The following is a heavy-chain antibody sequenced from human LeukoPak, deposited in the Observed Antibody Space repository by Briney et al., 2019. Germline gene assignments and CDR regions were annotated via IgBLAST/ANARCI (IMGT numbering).Heavy chain of an antibody. D-gene: IGHD3-10*01. V-gene: IGHV4-38-2*02. J-gene: IGHJ6*03. CDR3: AREGRGYYYYYMDV. CDR1: GYSISSGYY. CDR2: IYYSGST. Sequence: SETLSLTCTVSGYSISSGYYWGWSRQPPGKGLEWIGSIYYSGSTYYNPSLKSRVTISVDTSKNQFSLKLSSVTAADTAVYYCAREGRGYYYYYMDVWGKGTTVTVSS.